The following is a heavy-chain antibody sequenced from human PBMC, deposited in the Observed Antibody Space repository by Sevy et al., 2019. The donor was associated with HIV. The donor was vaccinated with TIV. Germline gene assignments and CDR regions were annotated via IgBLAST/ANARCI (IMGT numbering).Heavy chain of an antibody. Sequence: GGSLRLSCAASGFTFSSYAMHWVRQAPGKGLEWVAVISYDGSNKYYADSVKGRFTISRDNSKNTLYLQMNSLRAEDTAVYYCARERSMVVPAAMGHYYYGMDVWGQGTTVTVSS. D-gene: IGHD2-2*01. CDR1: GFTFSSYA. CDR3: ARERSMVVPAAMGHYYYGMDV. J-gene: IGHJ6*02. CDR2: ISYDGSNK. V-gene: IGHV3-30*04.